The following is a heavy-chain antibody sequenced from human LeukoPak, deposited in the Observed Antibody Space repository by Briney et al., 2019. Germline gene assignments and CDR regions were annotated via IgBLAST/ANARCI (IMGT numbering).Heavy chain of an antibody. CDR1: GGTMTTYA. D-gene: IGHD6-13*01. CDR2: FYSSGTN. CDR3: ARDDPWYFDT. Sequence: PSETLSLTCAVSGGTMTTYAWSWIRQSAGKGLEWIGRFYSSGTNYYNPSLKSRVSMSLDTFKKEVSLEMRSVTAADTAVYYCARDDPWYFDTWGQGILVTVSS. J-gene: IGHJ5*02. V-gene: IGHV4-4*07.